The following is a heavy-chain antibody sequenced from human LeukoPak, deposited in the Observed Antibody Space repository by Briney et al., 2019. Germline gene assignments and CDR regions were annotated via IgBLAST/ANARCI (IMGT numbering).Heavy chain of an antibody. D-gene: IGHD3-10*01. V-gene: IGHV4-34*01. CDR2: INHSGST. CDR1: GGSFSGYY. J-gene: IGHJ5*02. Sequence: PSGTLSLTCAVYGGSFSGYYWSWLRQPPGKGLEWIGEINHSGSTNYNPSLMSRVTISVDTSKNQFSLKLSSVTAADTAVYYCAREGRNYYGSRDNWFDPWGQGTLVTVSS. CDR3: AREGRNYYGSRDNWFDP.